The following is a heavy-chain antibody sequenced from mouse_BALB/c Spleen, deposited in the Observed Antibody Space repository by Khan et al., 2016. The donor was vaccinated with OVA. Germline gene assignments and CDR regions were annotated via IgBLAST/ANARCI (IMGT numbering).Heavy chain of an antibody. CDR3: ARAYYGNDYYAMDY. Sequence: EVELVESGGDLVKPGGSLKVSCAASGFTFSSYGMSWVRQTPDKRLEWVATISSGGRYTYFPDSVKGRFTISRDNAKNTLSLQMSSLKSDDTAMYYCARAYYGNDYYAMDYWGQGTSVTVSS. CDR2: ISSGGRYT. J-gene: IGHJ4*01. V-gene: IGHV5-6*01. D-gene: IGHD2-10*01. CDR1: GFTFSSYG.